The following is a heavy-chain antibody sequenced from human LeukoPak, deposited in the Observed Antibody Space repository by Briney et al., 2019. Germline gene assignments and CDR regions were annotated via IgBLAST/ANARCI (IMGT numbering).Heavy chain of an antibody. V-gene: IGHV1-69*13. J-gene: IGHJ3*02. CDR1: GGTFSSYA. CDR2: IIPIFGTA. Sequence: SVKVSCKASGGTFSSYAISWVRQAPGQGLEWMGGIIPIFGTANYAQKFQGRVTITADESTSTAYMELSSLRSEDTAVYYCARSSVGATDRTVGAFDIWGQGTMVTVSS. CDR3: ARSSVGATDRTVGAFDI. D-gene: IGHD1-26*01.